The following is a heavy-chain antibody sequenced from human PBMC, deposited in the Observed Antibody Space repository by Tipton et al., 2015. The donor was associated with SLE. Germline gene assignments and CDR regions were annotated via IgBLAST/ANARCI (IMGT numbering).Heavy chain of an antibody. Sequence: QLVQSGPEVKKPGTSVKVSCEASGFTFTGSAVQWVRQARGQRLEWIGGIVVGSGDTNFAQKFQERVTIIRDTSTSTAYMELSSLRSEDTGLYYCAAVYPHCGDDCYPSPDDTFDIWGQGTMVTVSS. CDR2: IVVGSGDT. CDR3: AAVYPHCGDDCYPSPDDTFDI. J-gene: IGHJ3*02. V-gene: IGHV1-58*01. CDR1: GFTFTGSA. D-gene: IGHD2-21*02.